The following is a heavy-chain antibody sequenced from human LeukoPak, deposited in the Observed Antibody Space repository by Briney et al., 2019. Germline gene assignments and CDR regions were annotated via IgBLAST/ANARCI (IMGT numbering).Heavy chain of an antibody. CDR2: ISGSGGST. CDR3: ARSRFYFDY. CDR1: GFTISSYA. J-gene: IGHJ4*02. V-gene: IGHV3-23*01. Sequence: PGGSLRLSCAASGFTISSYAMSWVRQAPGKGLEWVSAISGSGGSTYYADSVKGRFTISRDNTKNTLYLQMNSLRAEDTAVYYCARSRFYFDYWGQGTLVTVSS.